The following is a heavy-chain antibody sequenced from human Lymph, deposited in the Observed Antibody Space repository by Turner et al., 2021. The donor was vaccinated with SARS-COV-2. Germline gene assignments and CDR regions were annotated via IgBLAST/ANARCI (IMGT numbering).Heavy chain of an antibody. V-gene: IGHV3-9*01. CDR1: GFTFDDYA. D-gene: IGHD3-16*01. J-gene: IGHJ6*02. CDR3: AKSQFPWDYYYYGMDV. Sequence: EVQLVESGGGLVQTGRYLRLSFAASGFTFDDYAMHWVRQAPGKGLEWVSGISWNSGSIGYADSVKGRFTISRDNAKNSLELQMNSLRAEDTALYYCAKSQFPWDYYYYGMDVWGQGTTVTFSS. CDR2: ISWNSGSI.